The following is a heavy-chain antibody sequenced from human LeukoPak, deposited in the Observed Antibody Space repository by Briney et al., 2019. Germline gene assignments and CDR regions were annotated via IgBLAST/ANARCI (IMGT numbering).Heavy chain of an antibody. CDR3: ARQGVRYKYRSGWLTYNWFDP. J-gene: IGHJ5*02. Sequence: SQTLSLTCAISGDSVSSNSAAWNWIRQSPSGGLEWLGRTYYRSSWYNDYAASVKSRITISPDTSKNQFSLLLSSVTPEDTAVYYCARQGVRYKYRSGWLTYNWFDPWGQGTLVNVSS. D-gene: IGHD6-19*01. CDR2: TYYRSSWYN. V-gene: IGHV6-1*01. CDR1: GDSVSSNSAA.